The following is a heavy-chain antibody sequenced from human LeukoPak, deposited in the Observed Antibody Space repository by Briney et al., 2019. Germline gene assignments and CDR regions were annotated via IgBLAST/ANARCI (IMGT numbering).Heavy chain of an antibody. CDR2: IGSSSSYI. V-gene: IGHV3-21*04. Sequence: GGSLRLSCAASGFTFSSYSMNWVRQAPGKGLEWVSSIGSSSSYIYYADSVKGRFTISRDNSKNTLYLQMNSLRAEDTAVYYCAKDLWGTIVVVPAAIGGGGYWGQGTLVTVSS. J-gene: IGHJ4*02. CDR1: GFTFSSYS. CDR3: AKDLWGTIVVVPAAIGGGGY. D-gene: IGHD2-2*02.